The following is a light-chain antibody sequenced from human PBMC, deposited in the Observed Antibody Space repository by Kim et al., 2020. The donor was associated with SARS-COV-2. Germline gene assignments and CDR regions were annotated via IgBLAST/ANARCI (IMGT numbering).Light chain of an antibody. V-gene: IGLV1-51*01. Sequence: PGQKVTTSCTGSGTTVGNNYVSWYQPLPGTAPKLLIYDNNKRPSGIPDRFSGSKSGTSATLGITGLQTGDEADYYCGTWDTSLSGVFGGGTQLTVL. CDR3: GTWDTSLSGV. J-gene: IGLJ2*01. CDR1: GTTVGNNY. CDR2: DNN.